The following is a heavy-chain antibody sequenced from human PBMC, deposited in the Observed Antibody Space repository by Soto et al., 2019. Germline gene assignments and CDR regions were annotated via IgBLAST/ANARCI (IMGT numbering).Heavy chain of an antibody. CDR1: GFTFSRFW. J-gene: IGHJ5*02. Sequence: EVQLVESGGGLVQPGGSLRLSCAASGFTFSRFWMHWVRQAPGKGLLWVSRIDSDGSSTNYADSVKGRFTVSRDNAKNTLYLQMNSLRPEDTAVYYCARVGGYNWFDTWGQGTLVTVSS. CDR2: IDSDGSST. CDR3: ARVGGYNWFDT. V-gene: IGHV3-74*01.